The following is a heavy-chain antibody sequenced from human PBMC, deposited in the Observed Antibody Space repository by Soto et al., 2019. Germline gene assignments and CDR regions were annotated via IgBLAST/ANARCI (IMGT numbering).Heavy chain of an antibody. V-gene: IGHV1-69*01. CDR3: ARGTAYSGSALHYKYYYGMDV. D-gene: IGHD5-12*01. CDR2: IIPIFGTT. Sequence: QVQLVQSGAEVKKPGSSVKVSCKASGGTFGSNGITWARQAPGQGIEWMGGIIPIFGTTNYAQKFQGRVTITADESTSTAYMGLSSLSSEDTAVYYCARGTAYSGSALHYKYYYGMDVWGQGTTVTVSS. J-gene: IGHJ6*02. CDR1: GGTFGSNG.